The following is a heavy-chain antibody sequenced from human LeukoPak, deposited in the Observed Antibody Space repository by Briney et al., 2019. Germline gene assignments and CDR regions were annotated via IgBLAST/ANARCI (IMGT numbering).Heavy chain of an antibody. J-gene: IGHJ3*02. CDR1: GFTFGSYA. V-gene: IGHV3-30-3*01. Sequence: PGGSLRLSCAASGFTFGSYAMHWVRQAPGKGLEWVAVISYDGSNKYYADSVKGRFTISRDNSKNTLYLQMNSLRAEDTAVYYCASENPTGAFDIWGQGTMVTVSS. CDR3: ASENPTGAFDI. D-gene: IGHD1-14*01. CDR2: ISYDGSNK.